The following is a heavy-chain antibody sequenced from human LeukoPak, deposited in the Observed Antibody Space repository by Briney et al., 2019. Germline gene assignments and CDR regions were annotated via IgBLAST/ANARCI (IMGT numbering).Heavy chain of an antibody. Sequence: SVKVSCKASGYSFTGYYMHWVRQAPGQGLEWMGWINPNSGDTHYSQKFQGRVTMTRDTSISTAYMEVSRLRSDDTAVYYCAREKDTAVVNELDYWGQGTLVTVSS. J-gene: IGHJ4*02. D-gene: IGHD5-18*01. CDR2: INPNSGDT. V-gene: IGHV1-2*02. CDR3: AREKDTAVVNELDY. CDR1: GYSFTGYY.